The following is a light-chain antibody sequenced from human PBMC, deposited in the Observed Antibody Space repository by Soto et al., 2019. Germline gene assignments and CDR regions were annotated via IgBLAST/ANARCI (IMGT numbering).Light chain of an antibody. CDR1: QSVNSSY. CDR3: QQSSNWPPIT. V-gene: IGKV3D-20*02. J-gene: IGKJ5*01. CDR2: GAS. Sequence: EIVMTQSPATLSVSPGERATLSCRASQSVNSSYLAWYQHKPGQAPRLLIYGASTRATGIPARFSGSGSGTDFTLTISRLEPEDFAVYYCQQSSNWPPITFGQGTRLEIK.